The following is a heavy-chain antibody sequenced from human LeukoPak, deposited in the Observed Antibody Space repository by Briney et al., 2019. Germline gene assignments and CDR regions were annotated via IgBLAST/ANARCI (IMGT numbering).Heavy chain of an antibody. D-gene: IGHD2-15*01. J-gene: IGHJ6*02. CDR2: ICSSGSA. Sequence: KPSQTLSLTCTVSGGSISSGGYYWSWIRQHPGKGLEWIGYICSSGSAYYNASLKSRVSMSTDTSNNQFSLKLNSVTAADTAVYYCARDGGGSLHGMDVWGQGTTVTVSS. CDR1: GGSISSGGYY. V-gene: IGHV4-31*03. CDR3: ARDGGGSLHGMDV.